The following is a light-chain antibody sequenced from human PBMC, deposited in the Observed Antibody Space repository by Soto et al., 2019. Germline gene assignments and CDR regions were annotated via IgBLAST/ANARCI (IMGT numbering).Light chain of an antibody. CDR2: END. J-gene: IGLJ1*01. Sequence: QAGLTRTSWGSAAHGKKVTMSYTGGSSNIGNYYVSWHQQLPGTAPKLLIYENDKRPSGIPDRFPGSKSGTSATLGITGLQAGDEADYYCGTLDSSLSIFVFGTGTKVTVL. CDR3: GTLDSSLSIFV. V-gene: IGLV1-51*02. CDR1: SSNIGNYY.